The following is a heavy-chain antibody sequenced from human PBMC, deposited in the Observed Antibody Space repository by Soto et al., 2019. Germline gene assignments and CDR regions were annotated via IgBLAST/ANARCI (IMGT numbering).Heavy chain of an antibody. D-gene: IGHD6-13*01. J-gene: IGHJ6*02. V-gene: IGHV3-23*01. CDR2: ISGSGGST. CDR3: AKTGIAAADYYYGMDV. CDR1: GFTFSSYA. Sequence: SLRLSCAASGFTFSSYAMSWVRQAPGKGLEWVSAISGSGGSTYYADSVKGRFTISRDNSKNTLYLQMNSLRAEDTAVYYCAKTGIAAADYYYGMDVWGQGTTVTVSS.